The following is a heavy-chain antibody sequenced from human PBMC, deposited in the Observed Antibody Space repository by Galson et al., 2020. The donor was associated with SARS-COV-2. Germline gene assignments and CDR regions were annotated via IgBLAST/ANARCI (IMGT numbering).Heavy chain of an antibody. CDR3: ANDYDGSGSYSDAFDI. CDR2: ISGSGGST. Sequence: GGSLRLSCAASGFTFSSYAMSWVRQAPGKGLEWVSAISGSGGSTYYADSVKGRFTISRDNSKNTLYLQMNSLRAEDTAVYYCANDYDGSGSYSDAFDIGGQGTMVTVSS. J-gene: IGHJ3*02. V-gene: IGHV3-23*01. D-gene: IGHD3-10*01. CDR1: GFTFSSYA.